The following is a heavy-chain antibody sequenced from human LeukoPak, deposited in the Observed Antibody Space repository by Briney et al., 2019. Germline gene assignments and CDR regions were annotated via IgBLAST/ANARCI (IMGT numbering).Heavy chain of an antibody. CDR1: GGSFSGYY. CDR3: ATGSGSYYV. J-gene: IGHJ4*02. D-gene: IGHD1-26*01. CDR2: INHSGST. V-gene: IGHV4-34*01. Sequence: KASETLSLTCAVYGGSFSGYYWSWIRQPPGKGLEWIGEINHSGSTNYNPSLKSRVTISVDTSKNQFSLKLSSVTAADTAVYYCATGSGSYYVWGQGTLVTVSS.